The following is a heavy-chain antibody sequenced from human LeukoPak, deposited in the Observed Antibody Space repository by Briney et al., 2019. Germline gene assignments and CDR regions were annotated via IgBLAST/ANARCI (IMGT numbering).Heavy chain of an antibody. Sequence: GGSLRLSCAASGFTFSSYAMSWVRQAPGKGLEWVSSISGSCGSTYYADSVKGRFTISRDNYKNTLYLQMNSLRGEDTAVYYCAKERHDHYHSSGYFVFDCWGQATLVIVSS. CDR1: GFTFSSYA. CDR2: ISGSCGST. CDR3: AKERHDHYHSSGYFVFDC. J-gene: IGHJ4*02. D-gene: IGHD3-22*01. V-gene: IGHV3-23*01.